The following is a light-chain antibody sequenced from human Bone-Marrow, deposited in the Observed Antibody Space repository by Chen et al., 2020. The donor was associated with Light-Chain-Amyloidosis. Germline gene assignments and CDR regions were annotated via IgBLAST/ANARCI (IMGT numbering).Light chain of an antibody. Sequence: EIVLTQSPGTLSLSPGEGANLSCRASQTISSNYLTWYQQKFGQVPRLLIYGSSSGATGIPDRFTGSGSGTDFTLTINRLEPEDFAMYYCQQYGTSPLTFGGGTKVEIK. J-gene: IGKJ4*01. CDR1: QTISSNY. V-gene: IGKV3-20*01. CDR3: QQYGTSPLT. CDR2: GSS.